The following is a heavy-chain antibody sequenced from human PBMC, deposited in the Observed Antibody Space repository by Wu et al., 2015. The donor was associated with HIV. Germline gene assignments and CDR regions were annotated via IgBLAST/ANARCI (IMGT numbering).Heavy chain of an antibody. Sequence: QVHLLQSGAEVKKPGSSVKVSCKTSGGSFSSYATNWVRQAPGQGLEWMGKIIPIFSSINYAQRFQGRVTISADESTNTAYMELSSLKSEDTAVYYCARHGGSLVREIYLDYWGQGRWSPSPQ. CDR2: IIPIFSSI. D-gene: IGHD3-10*01. V-gene: IGHV1-69*13. J-gene: IGHJ4*02. CDR1: GGSFSSYA. CDR3: ARHGGSLVREIYLDY.